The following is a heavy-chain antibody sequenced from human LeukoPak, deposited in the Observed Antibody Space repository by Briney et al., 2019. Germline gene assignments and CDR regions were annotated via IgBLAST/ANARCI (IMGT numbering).Heavy chain of an antibody. CDR3: ARARASGRSGFDY. CDR1: GLTVSSYS. D-gene: IGHD2-15*01. J-gene: IGHJ4*02. Sequence: GGSLRLSCAASGLTVSSYSMNWVRQAPGKGLEWVSYISSSSSTIYYADSVKGRFAISRDNAKNSLYLQMNSLRDEDTAVYYCARARASGRSGFDYWGQGTLVTVSS. CDR2: ISSSSSTI. V-gene: IGHV3-48*02.